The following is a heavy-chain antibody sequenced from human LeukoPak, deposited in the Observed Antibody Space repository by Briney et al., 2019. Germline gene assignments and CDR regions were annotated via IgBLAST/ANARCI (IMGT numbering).Heavy chain of an antibody. CDR3: ARVPRNYYGSGRALDY. D-gene: IGHD3-10*01. CDR1: GFTFSNYW. V-gene: IGHV3-74*03. CDR2: INPDGSST. Sequence: GGSLRLSCAASGFTFSNYWMHWVRHAPGGGLVWVSRINPDGSSTTYADSVKGGFSASRDNAKNTLYLQMNSLRAEDTAVYYCARVPRNYYGSGRALDYWGQGTRVTVSA. J-gene: IGHJ4*02.